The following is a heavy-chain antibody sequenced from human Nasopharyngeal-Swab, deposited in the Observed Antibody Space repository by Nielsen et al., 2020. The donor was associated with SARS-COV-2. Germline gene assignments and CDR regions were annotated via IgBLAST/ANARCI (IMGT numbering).Heavy chain of an antibody. D-gene: IGHD3-10*01. CDR2: IIPFFGTA. CDR1: GGTFSSYA. CDR3: AREGPLRASGYYYGMDV. Sequence: SVKVSCKASGGTFSSYAISWVRQAPGQGLEWMGGIIPFFGTANYAQKFQGRVTITADESTSTAYMELSSLRSEDTAVYYCAREGPLRASGYYYGMDVWGQGTTVTVSS. J-gene: IGHJ6*02. V-gene: IGHV1-69*13.